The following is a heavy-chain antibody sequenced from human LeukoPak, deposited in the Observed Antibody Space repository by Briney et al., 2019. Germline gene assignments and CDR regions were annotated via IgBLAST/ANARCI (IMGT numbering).Heavy chain of an antibody. Sequence: PGGTLRLSCAASGFTFSSYGMSWVRQAPGKGLVWVSRINSDGSSTSYADSVKGRFTISRDNSKNTLYLQMNSLRAEDTAVYYCAKGARRPIVGTPPPDYWGQGTLVTVSS. J-gene: IGHJ4*02. D-gene: IGHD1-26*01. CDR3: AKGARRPIVGTPPPDY. CDR1: GFTFSSYG. CDR2: INSDGSST. V-gene: IGHV3-23*01.